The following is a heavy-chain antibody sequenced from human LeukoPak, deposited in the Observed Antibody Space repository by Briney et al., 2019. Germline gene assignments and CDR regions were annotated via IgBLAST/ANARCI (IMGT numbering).Heavy chain of an antibody. CDR2: ITSGADTV. CDR1: GFIVSNNY. D-gene: IGHD3-22*01. J-gene: IGHJ4*02. V-gene: IGHV3-11*04. Sequence: PGGSLRLSCTASGFIVSNNYMSWVRQAPGQGLEWLSFITSGADTVFYATSVKGRFIISRDNAKNSLSLHMSSLRAEDTAVYYCARLNYDRGGYRLDYWGQGTLVAVSS. CDR3: ARLNYDRGGYRLDY.